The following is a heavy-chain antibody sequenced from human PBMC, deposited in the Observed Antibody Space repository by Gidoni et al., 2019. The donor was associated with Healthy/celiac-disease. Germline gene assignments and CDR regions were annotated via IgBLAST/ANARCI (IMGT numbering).Heavy chain of an antibody. D-gene: IGHD6-6*01. CDR3: ARDGDSSSSEGYYYGMDV. V-gene: IGHV3-33*01. CDR1: GFTFSSYG. J-gene: IGHJ6*02. Sequence: QVQLGESGGGVVQPGRSLRRSCAASGFTFSSYGMHWVRQAPGKGLGGVAVIWYDGSNKYYADSVKGRFTISRDNSKNTLYLQMNSLRAEDTAVYYCARDGDSSSSEGYYYGMDVWGQGTTVTVSS. CDR2: IWYDGSNK.